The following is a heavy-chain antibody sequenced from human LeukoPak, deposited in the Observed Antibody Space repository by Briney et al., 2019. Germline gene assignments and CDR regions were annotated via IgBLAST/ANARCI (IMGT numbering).Heavy chain of an antibody. CDR3: AREVPDSSGYYPY. CDR2: IIPILGTA. J-gene: IGHJ4*02. CDR1: GGTFSSYA. D-gene: IGHD3-22*01. V-gene: IGHV1-69*05. Sequence: APVTVSCKASGGTFSSYAISWVRQAPGQGLEWMGGIIPILGTANYAQKFQGRVTITTDESTSTAYMELSSLRSEDTAVYYCAREVPDSSGYYPYWGQGTLVTVSS.